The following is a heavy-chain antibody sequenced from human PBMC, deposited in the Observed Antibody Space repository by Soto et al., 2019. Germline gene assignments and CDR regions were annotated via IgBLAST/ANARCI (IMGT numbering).Heavy chain of an antibody. J-gene: IGHJ5*02. D-gene: IGHD3-3*01. V-gene: IGHV3-23*01. CDR2: ISGSVGNT. CDR1: GFTFSSYA. Sequence: EVELLESGGGMVQPGGSLRLSCVASGFTFSSYAMSWVRQAPGKGLEWVSAISGSVGNTYYSDSVEGRFTISRDNSENTLFLQMNSLRAEDTAVYYCAKAAGGYDFWSGGMNWFHPWGQGTLVTVSS. CDR3: AKAAGGYDFWSGGMNWFHP.